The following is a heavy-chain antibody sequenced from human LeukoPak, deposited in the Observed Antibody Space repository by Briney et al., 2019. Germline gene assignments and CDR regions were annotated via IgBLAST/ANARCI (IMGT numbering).Heavy chain of an antibody. CDR2: ISSSGSTI. CDR1: GFTFSSYE. J-gene: IGHJ6*02. CDR3: ARDFRGCMDV. V-gene: IGHV3-48*03. D-gene: IGHD3-10*01. Sequence: GGSLRPSCAASGFTFSSYEMNWVRQAPGKGLEWVSYISSSGSTIYYADSVKGRFTISRDNAKNSLYLQMNSLTAGDTAVYYCARDFRGCMDVWGQGTTVTVSS.